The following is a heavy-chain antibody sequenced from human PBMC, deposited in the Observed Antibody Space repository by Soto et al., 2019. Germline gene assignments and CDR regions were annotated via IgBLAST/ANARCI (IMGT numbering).Heavy chain of an antibody. CDR1: GGSISSGGYY. V-gene: IGHV4-31*03. CDR3: ARAYYDFWSGYFCWFDP. J-gene: IGHJ5*02. Sequence: QVQLQESGPGLVKPSQTLSLTCTVSGGSISSGGYYWSWIRQHPGKGLEWIGYIYYNGSTYYNPSLKRRVTISVDTSKNQFSLKLSSVTAADTAVYYCARAYYDFWSGYFCWFDPWGQGTLVTVSS. CDR2: IYYNGST. D-gene: IGHD3-3*01.